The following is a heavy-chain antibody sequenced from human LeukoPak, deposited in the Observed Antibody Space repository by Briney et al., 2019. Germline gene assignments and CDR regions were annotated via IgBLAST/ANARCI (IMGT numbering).Heavy chain of an antibody. J-gene: IGHJ4*02. CDR1: GFTFSSYW. V-gene: IGHV3-7*01. CDR3: ARETGIPVAGLNPCYFDY. CDR2: TKQDGSEK. Sequence: GGTLRLSCAASGFTFSSYWMSWVRQAPGKGLEWVANTKQDGSEKYYVDSVKGRFTMSRDNARNSLYLQMNSLRDEDTAVYYCARETGIPVAGLNPCYFDYWGQGTLVTVSS. D-gene: IGHD6-19*01.